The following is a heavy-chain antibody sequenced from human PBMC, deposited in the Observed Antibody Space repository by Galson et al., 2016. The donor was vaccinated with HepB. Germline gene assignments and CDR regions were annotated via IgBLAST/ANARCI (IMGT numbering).Heavy chain of an antibody. V-gene: IGHV5-51*01. D-gene: IGHD1-14*01. CDR2: IYPGDSDI. J-gene: IGHJ6*02. CDR3: ATIYGRNHYGLNV. CDR1: GYTFTGYW. Sequence: QSGAEVKKPGESLKISCKGSGYTFTGYWIGWVRQTPGKGLEWVGIIYPGDSDIRYSPSFQGQVTISADKSIRTAFLQWSSLKASDSGIYYWATIYGRNHYGLNVWGQGTTVSVSS.